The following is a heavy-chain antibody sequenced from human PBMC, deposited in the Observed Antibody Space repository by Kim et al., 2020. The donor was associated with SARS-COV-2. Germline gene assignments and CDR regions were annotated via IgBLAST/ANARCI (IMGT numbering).Heavy chain of an antibody. Sequence: ASVKVSCKASGYTFTSYGISWVRQAPGQGLEWMGWISAYNGNTNYAQKLQGRVTMTTDTSTSTAYMELRSLRSDDTAVYYCARTKAVAGLPWLDYWGQGTLVTVSS. CDR2: ISAYNGNT. CDR1: GYTFTSYG. J-gene: IGHJ4*02. D-gene: IGHD6-19*01. CDR3: ARTKAVAGLPWLDY. V-gene: IGHV1-18*01.